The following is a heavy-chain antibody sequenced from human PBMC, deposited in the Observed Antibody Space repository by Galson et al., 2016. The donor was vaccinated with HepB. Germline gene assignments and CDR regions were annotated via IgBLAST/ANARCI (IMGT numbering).Heavy chain of an antibody. CDR2: ISGSGGKT. J-gene: IGHJ4*02. Sequence: SLRLSCAASGFMFSKSWMTWVRQAPGKGLEWVAAISGSGGKTLSADSVKGRFNISRDNSKNTLYLQMNSLSADDTGVYYCAKGRASDGTRYTSLDFWGQGILVTVSS. D-gene: IGHD2-2*02. V-gene: IGHV3-23*01. CDR3: AKGRASDGTRYTSLDF. CDR1: GFMFSKSW.